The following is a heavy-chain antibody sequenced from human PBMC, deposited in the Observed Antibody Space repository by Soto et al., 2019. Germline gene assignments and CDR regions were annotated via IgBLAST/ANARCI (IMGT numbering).Heavy chain of an antibody. CDR1: GGSINYYY. Sequence: SETLSLTCPVSGGSINYYYWGWIRQPPGKGLEWIGYIYYRGNTNYNPSLKSRVTISLDTSKNQISLKLNSVTAADTAVYYCARHPGYYDVLTGYSTYHFDYWGQGILVTVSS. J-gene: IGHJ4*02. V-gene: IGHV4-59*08. D-gene: IGHD3-9*01. CDR2: IYYRGNT. CDR3: ARHPGYYDVLTGYSTYHFDY.